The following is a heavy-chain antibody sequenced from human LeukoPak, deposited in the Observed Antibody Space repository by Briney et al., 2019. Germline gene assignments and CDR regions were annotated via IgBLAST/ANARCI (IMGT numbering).Heavy chain of an antibody. Sequence: GGSLRLSCAASGITFSSYAMRWVRQAPGKGLEWVAVISYDGSNKYYADSVKGRFTISRDNSKNTLYLQMNSLRAEDTAVYYCAKDPIETWGQGTLVTVSS. D-gene: IGHD5-24*01. J-gene: IGHJ5*02. CDR1: GITFSSYA. CDR2: ISYDGSNK. V-gene: IGHV3-30*04. CDR3: AKDPIET.